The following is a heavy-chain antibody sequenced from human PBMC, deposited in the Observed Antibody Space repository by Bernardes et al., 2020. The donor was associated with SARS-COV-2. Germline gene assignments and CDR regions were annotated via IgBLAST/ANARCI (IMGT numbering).Heavy chain of an antibody. V-gene: IGHV1-46*01. CDR3: ARRRSIAAAGANWFDP. J-gene: IGHJ5*02. D-gene: IGHD6-13*01. CDR1: GYTFTSYY. Sequence: ASVKVSCKASGYTFTSYYMHWVRQAPGQGLEWMGIINPSGGSTSYAQKFQGRVTMTRDTSTSTVYMEVSSLRSEDTAVYYCARRRSIAAAGANWFDPWGQGTLVTVSS. CDR2: INPSGGST.